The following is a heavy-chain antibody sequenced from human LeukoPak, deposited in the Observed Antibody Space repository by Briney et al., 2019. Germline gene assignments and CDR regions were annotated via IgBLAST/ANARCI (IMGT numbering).Heavy chain of an antibody. V-gene: IGHV3-21*01. CDR3: ARGLGYCTTTSCYIEH. D-gene: IGHD2-2*02. CDR2: ISSSSSYI. Sequence: GGSLRLSCAASGFTFSSYSMNWVRQTPGKGLEWVSSISSSSSYIYNVDSVKGRFTISRDNAKNSLYLQMNSLRVEDTAVYYCARGLGYCTTTSCYIEHWGQGTQVTVSS. CDR1: GFTFSSYS. J-gene: IGHJ4*02.